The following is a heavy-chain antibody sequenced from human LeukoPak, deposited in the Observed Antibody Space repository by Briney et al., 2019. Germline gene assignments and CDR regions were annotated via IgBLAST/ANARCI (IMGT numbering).Heavy chain of an antibody. J-gene: IGHJ4*02. V-gene: IGHV1-8*01. CDR3: ARDGEEASSSWYRVDY. Sequence: ASVKVSCKASGYTFTSYDINWVRQATGQGLEWMGWMNPNSGNTGYAQKFQGRVTMTRNTSISTAYMELSSLRSEDTAVYYCARDGEEASSSWYRVDYWGQGTLVTVSS. CDR2: MNPNSGNT. D-gene: IGHD6-13*01. CDR1: GYTFTSYD.